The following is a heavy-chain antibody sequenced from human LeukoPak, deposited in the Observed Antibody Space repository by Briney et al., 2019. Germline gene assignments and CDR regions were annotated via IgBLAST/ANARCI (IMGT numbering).Heavy chain of an antibody. Sequence: GGSLRLSCAASGFTFRSSWMTWVRQAPGKGLEWVASIKYDGSEKNYADSVKGRFTISRDNVKNSLPLEMNSLRADDTAVYYCARYRSADYWGQGTLVTVSS. J-gene: IGHJ4*02. CDR3: ARYRSADY. CDR2: IKYDGSEK. CDR1: GFTFRSSW. D-gene: IGHD3-16*02. V-gene: IGHV3-7*01.